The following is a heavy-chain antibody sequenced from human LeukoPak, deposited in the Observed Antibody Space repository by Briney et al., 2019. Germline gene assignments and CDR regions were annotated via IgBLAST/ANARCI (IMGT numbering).Heavy chain of an antibody. J-gene: IGHJ4*02. D-gene: IGHD3-22*01. CDR3: ARAQYYDSSGYNAWDY. CDR2: ISGSDDST. Sequence: GGSLRLSCAASGFTFSSYWMHWVRQAPGKGLEWVSAISGSDDSTYYADSVKGRFTISRDNSKNTLYLQMNSLRAEDTAVYYCARAQYYDSSGYNAWDYWGQGTLVTVSS. V-gene: IGHV3-23*01. CDR1: GFTFSSYW.